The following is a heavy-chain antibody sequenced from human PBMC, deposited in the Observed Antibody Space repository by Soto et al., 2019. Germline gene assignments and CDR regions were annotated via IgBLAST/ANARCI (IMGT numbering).Heavy chain of an antibody. J-gene: IGHJ4*02. D-gene: IGHD1-26*01. CDR1: GQSIRSGSY. CDR3: ARNRTGAFFDY. Sequence: SETLSLTCVVSGQSIRSGSYWGWIRQPPGKGLQWIGSVYHSGSTHYNPSLRSRVTISVDTSKNYFSLRLTSVTAADTAIYHCARNRTGAFFDYWGQGALVTVSS. CDR2: VYHSGST. V-gene: IGHV4-38-2*01.